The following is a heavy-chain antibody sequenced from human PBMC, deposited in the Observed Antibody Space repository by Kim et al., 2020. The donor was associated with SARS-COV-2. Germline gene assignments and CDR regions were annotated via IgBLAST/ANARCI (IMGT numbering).Heavy chain of an antibody. CDR1: GLRFSSYA. J-gene: IGHJ4*02. Sequence: GGSLRLSCVGSGLRFSSYALSWVRQAPGKGLEWVASLSGSGNSAYYAESVRGRFTISRDNSKDTLSLQMNSLRAEDTAVYYCAKEPQDFTGYYNWDHWGQGTLVTVSS. V-gene: IGHV3-23*01. D-gene: IGHD3-9*01. CDR2: LSGSGNSA. CDR3: AKEPQDFTGYYNWDH.